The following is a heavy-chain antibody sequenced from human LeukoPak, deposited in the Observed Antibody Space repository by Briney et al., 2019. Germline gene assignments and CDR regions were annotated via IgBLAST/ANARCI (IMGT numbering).Heavy chain of an antibody. D-gene: IGHD3-16*01. CDR1: GGSIGSYY. Sequence: SETLSLTCSVSGGSIGSYYWTWIRQPPGKGLEWIGYRYYSGSTTYIPALKSRVTISVDTSKSQFSLKLISVTAADTAIEYCARVRGDFETDWGQGTLVTVSS. V-gene: IGHV4-59*01. CDR3: ARVRGDFETD. CDR2: RYYSGST. J-gene: IGHJ1*01.